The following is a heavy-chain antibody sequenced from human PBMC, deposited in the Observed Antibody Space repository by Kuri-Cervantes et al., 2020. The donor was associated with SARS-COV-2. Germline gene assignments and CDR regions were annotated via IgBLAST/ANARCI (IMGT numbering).Heavy chain of an antibody. CDR2: ISSSGSTI. CDR3: AKPGITMVRGVIYWFDP. Sequence: GESLKISCAASGFTFSDYYMSWIRQAPGKGLEWVSYISSSGSTIYYADSVKGRFTISRDNAKNSLYLQMNCLRAEDTAVYYCAKPGITMVRGVIYWFDPWGQGTLVTVSS. CDR1: GFTFSDYY. V-gene: IGHV3-11*04. D-gene: IGHD3-10*01. J-gene: IGHJ5*02.